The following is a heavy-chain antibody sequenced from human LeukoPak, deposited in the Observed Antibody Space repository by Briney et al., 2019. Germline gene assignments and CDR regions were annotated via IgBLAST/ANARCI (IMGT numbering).Heavy chain of an antibody. CDR2: INWNGGST. J-gene: IGHJ5*02. CDR1: EFTFDDYG. CDR3: ARAPYSSGWDTWFDP. Sequence: PRGSLRLSCAASEFTFDDYGMSWVRQAPGKGLEWVSGINWNGGSTGYADSVKGRFTISRDNAKNSLYLQMNSLRAEDTALYHCARAPYSSGWDTWFDPWGQGTLVTVSS. D-gene: IGHD6-19*01. V-gene: IGHV3-20*01.